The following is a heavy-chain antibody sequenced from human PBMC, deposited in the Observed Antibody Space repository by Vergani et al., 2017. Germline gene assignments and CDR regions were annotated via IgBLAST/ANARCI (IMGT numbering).Heavy chain of an antibody. CDR1: GYSFTSYW. J-gene: IGHJ5*02. D-gene: IGHD6-13*01. CDR3: ARHKGIAAAGTDWFDP. V-gene: IGHV5-51*01. Sequence: EVQLVRSGAEVKKPGESLKISCKGSGYSFTSYWIGWVRQMPGKGLEWMGIIYPGDSDTRYSPSFQGQVTISADKSISTAYLQWSSLKASDTAMYYCARHKGIAAAGTDWFDPWGQGTLVTVSS. CDR2: IYPGDSDT.